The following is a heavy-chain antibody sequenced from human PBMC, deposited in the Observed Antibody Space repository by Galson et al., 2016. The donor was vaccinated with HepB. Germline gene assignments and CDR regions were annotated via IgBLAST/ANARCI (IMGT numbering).Heavy chain of an antibody. J-gene: IGHJ4*02. D-gene: IGHD3-10*01. Sequence: SLRLSCAASGFIFSDFAMHWVRQAPGKGLEYVSTISTHGSGTYYADSVKGRFTISRDNSKNTLYLHLNSLRAEDTAVYFCVKGLYGSGSSGDYWGQGTLVTVSS. CDR2: ISTHGSGT. V-gene: IGHV3-64*04. CDR1: GFIFSDFA. CDR3: VKGLYGSGSSGDY.